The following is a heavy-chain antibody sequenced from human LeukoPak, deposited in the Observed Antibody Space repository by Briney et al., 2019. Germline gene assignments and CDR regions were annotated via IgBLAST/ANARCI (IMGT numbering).Heavy chain of an antibody. CDR2: IRNKANSYTT. CDR1: GFTFSDHY. CDR3: AREWDSGSYYLGYFDY. D-gene: IGHD1-26*01. V-gene: IGHV3-72*01. Sequence: SGGSLRLSCAASGFTFSDHYMDWVRQAPGEGLEWVGRIRNKANSYTTEYAASVKGRFTISRDDSKNSLYLQMNSLKCEDTAVYYCAREWDSGSYYLGYFDYWGQGTLVTVSS. J-gene: IGHJ4*02.